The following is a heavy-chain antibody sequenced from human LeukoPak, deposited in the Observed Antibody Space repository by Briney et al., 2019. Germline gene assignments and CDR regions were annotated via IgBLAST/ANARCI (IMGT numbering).Heavy chain of an antibody. J-gene: IGHJ4*02. Sequence: PSETLSLTCAVYGGSFSGYYWSWIRQPPGKGLEWIGEINRSGSTNYNPSLKSRVTISVDTSKNQFSLKLSSVTAADTAVYYCASVRGYSYGFFDYWGQGTLVTVSS. D-gene: IGHD5-18*01. CDR1: GGSFSGYY. CDR3: ASVRGYSYGFFDY. V-gene: IGHV4-34*01. CDR2: INRSGST.